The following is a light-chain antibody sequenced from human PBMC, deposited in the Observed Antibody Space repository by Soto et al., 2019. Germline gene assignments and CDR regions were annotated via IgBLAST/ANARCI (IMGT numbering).Light chain of an antibody. CDR1: QSVSSSY. CDR2: GAS. Sequence: EIVLTQSPGTLSLSPGERATLSCRASQSVSSSYLAWYQQKPGQAPRLLIYGASNMAPGIPDRFRGSGSGTDLSLTISRQESEDYAIYYCQQYSSAPYTCGQGAKLQIK. J-gene: IGKJ2*01. V-gene: IGKV3-20*01. CDR3: QQYSSAPYT.